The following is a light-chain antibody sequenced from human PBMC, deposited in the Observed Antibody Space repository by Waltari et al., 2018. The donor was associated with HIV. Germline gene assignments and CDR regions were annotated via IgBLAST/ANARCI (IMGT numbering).Light chain of an antibody. CDR3: QQYDDVPR. J-gene: IGKJ3*01. Sequence: DIQMTQSPSSLSASVGDTVTFTCQASQDIHNYVNWYQQKPGKAPKLLISDASTLQEGVPARFSGTVSGTDVFLTISSLQPEDSGTYYWQQYDDVPRFGPGTQVEIK. CDR2: DAS. CDR1: QDIHNY. V-gene: IGKV1-33*01.